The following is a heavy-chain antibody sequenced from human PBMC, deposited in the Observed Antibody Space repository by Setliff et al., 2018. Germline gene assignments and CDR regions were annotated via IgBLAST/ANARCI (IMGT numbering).Heavy chain of an antibody. J-gene: IGHJ4*02. CDR2: IYITGNP. CDR1: GGSIRQTSYF. V-gene: IGHV4-61*09. Sequence: PSETLSLTCTVSGGSIRQTSYFWTWVRQPAGKGLEWIGHIYITGNPNVNPSLKSRVAMSLDNSGNQFSLNLQSVTAADTAVYYCTRLYYTSRALYFDIWGQGHPVTVSS. D-gene: IGHD3-3*01. CDR3: TRLYYTSRALYFDI.